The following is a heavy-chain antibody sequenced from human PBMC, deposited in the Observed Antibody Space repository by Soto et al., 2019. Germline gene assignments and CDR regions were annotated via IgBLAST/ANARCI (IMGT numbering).Heavy chain of an antibody. CDR1: GFTFSNFG. V-gene: IGHV3-23*01. Sequence: EVQLLESGGALVQPGGSLRLSCVASGFTFSNFGMSWVRQAPGQGLQWVSIIGVDGVTTYYADSVRGRFTISRDNSKNTLYLQMNSLRAEDTAIYYCVKDRTMAAPNDYFDYWGQGTLVTVSS. D-gene: IGHD6-19*01. J-gene: IGHJ4*02. CDR3: VKDRTMAAPNDYFDY. CDR2: IGVDGVTT.